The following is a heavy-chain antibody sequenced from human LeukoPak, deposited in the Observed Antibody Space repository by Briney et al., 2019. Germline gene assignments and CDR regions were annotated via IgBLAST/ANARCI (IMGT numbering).Heavy chain of an antibody. J-gene: IGHJ5*02. CDR1: GFTVSSNY. D-gene: IGHD6-19*01. CDR2: IYSGGST. CDR3: ARGRQWLVRGDWFDP. Sequence: GGSLRLSCAASGFTVSSNYMSWVRQAPGKGLEWVSVIYSGGSTNYADSVKGRFTVSRDNSKNTLYLQMNSLRAEDTAVYYCARGRQWLVRGDWFDPWGQGTLVTVSS. V-gene: IGHV3-53*01.